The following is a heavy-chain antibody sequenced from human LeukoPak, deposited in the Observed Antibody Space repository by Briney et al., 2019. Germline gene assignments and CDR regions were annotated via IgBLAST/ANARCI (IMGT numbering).Heavy chain of an antibody. CDR1: GFTFSTYI. Sequence: GGSLRLSCSASGFTFSTYIMHWVRQAPGKGLETVSAITGNGGSTFYADSVKGRFTTSRDNSKNTLYLQMSSLRAEDTAMYYCARRDDYSAYDRWGQGTLVTVSS. V-gene: IGHV3-64D*06. D-gene: IGHD5-24*01. CDR2: ITGNGGST. J-gene: IGHJ5*02. CDR3: ARRDDYSAYDR.